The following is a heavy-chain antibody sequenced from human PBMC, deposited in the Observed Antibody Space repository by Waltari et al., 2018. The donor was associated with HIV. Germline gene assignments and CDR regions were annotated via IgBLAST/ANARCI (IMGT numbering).Heavy chain of an antibody. V-gene: IGHV4-30-4*08. Sequence: QVQLQESGPGVVKPSQTLSLTCPVSGGSINSGDYYWSWIRQPPGKGPEWIGYIYYTGSTYYSPSLKGRITILVDRSKNQFSLNLTSVTATDTAVYYCARGRPQDILTGYSNWFDPWGQGTLVTVSS. CDR2: IYYTGST. CDR1: GGSINSGDYY. J-gene: IGHJ5*02. D-gene: IGHD3-9*01. CDR3: ARGRPQDILTGYSNWFDP.